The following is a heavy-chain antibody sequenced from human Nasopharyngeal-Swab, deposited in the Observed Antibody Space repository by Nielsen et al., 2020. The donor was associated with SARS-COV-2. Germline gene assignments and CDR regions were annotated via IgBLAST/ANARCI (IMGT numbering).Heavy chain of an antibody. CDR1: GFTFSDYY. Sequence: GGSLRLSCAASGFTFSDYYMSWIRQAPGKGLEWVSYISSSSSYTNYADSVKGRFTISRDNAKNSLYLQMNSLRAEDTAIYFCARAVAGATDYWGQGTLVTVSS. J-gene: IGHJ4*02. D-gene: IGHD1-26*01. V-gene: IGHV3-11*05. CDR2: ISSSSSYT. CDR3: ARAVAGATDY.